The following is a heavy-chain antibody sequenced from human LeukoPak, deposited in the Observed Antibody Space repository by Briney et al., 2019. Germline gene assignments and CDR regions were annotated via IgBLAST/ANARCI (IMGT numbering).Heavy chain of an antibody. J-gene: IGHJ4*02. CDR1: GFTFSSYA. CDR3: ARDRVPDYYDSSGYFRLDY. CDR2: IPYDGSNK. V-gene: IGHV3-30-3*01. D-gene: IGHD3-22*01. Sequence: GRSLRLSCAASGFTFSSYAMHWVRQAPGKGLEWVAVIPYDGSNKYYADSVKGRFTISRDNSKNTLYLQMNSLRAEDTAVYYCARDRVPDYYDSSGYFRLDYWGQGTLVTVSS.